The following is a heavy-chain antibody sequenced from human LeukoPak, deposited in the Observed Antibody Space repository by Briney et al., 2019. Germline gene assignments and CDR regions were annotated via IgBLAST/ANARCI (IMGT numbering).Heavy chain of an antibody. V-gene: IGHV3-23*01. CDR1: GFTFSSYA. CDR3: AKGPASGSYNWFDP. D-gene: IGHD3-10*01. Sequence: PGGSLRLSCAASGFTFSSYAMSWVRQAPGKGLEWVSAISGSGVSTYYADSVKGRFTISRDNSKNTLFLQMHSLRAEDTAVYYCAKGPASGSYNWFDPWGQGTLVTVSS. CDR2: ISGSGVST. J-gene: IGHJ5*02.